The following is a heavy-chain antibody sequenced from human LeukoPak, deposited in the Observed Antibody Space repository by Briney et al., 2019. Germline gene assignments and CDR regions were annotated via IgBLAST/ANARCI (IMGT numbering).Heavy chain of an antibody. CDR2: IYYSGST. CDR3: ARLGIWGYYFDY. CDR1: GGSISSYY. J-gene: IGHJ4*02. V-gene: IGHV4-59*12. Sequence: SETLSLTCTVSGGSISSYYWSWIRQPPGKGLEWIGYIYYSGSTNYNPSLKSRVTISVDTSKNQFSLKLSSVTAADTAVYYRARLGIWGYYFDYWGQGTLVTVSS. D-gene: IGHD3-16*01.